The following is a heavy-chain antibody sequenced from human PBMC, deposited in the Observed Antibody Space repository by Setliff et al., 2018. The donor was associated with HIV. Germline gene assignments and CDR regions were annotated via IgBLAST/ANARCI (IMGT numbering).Heavy chain of an antibody. J-gene: IGHJ6*02. CDR2: IYYRGST. CDR3: ARDNPHFGVASSYYYGMDV. V-gene: IGHV4-59*01. D-gene: IGHD3-3*01. CDR1: GGSITSNY. Sequence: SETLSLTCTVSGGSITSNYWSWIRQPPGKGLEWIGYIYYRGSTNYNPSLKSRVTISLDTSKNQFSLKMTSVTAADTAVYYCARDNPHFGVASSYYYGMDVWGQGTTVTVSS.